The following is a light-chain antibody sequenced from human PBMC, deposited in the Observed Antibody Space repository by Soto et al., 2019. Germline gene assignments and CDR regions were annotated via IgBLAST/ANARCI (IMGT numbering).Light chain of an antibody. J-gene: IGKJ3*01. CDR1: QDISNY. V-gene: IGKV1-33*01. Sequence: DIQMTQSPSSLSASVGDRVTITCQASQDISNYLNWYQQKPGKAPKVLIYDASNLETGVPPRFKGNGSWKDFSFNLRRLQPEDFAPYFWQQYENLPFTFGPGTTVDFK. CDR2: DAS. CDR3: QQYENLPFT.